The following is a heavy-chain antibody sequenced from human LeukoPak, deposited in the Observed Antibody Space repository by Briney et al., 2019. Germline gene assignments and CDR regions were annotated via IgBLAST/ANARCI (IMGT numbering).Heavy chain of an antibody. CDR3: ARAEYYYDSSGLDAFDI. V-gene: IGHV3-21*01. CDR2: ISSSSSYI. CDR1: GFTFSSYS. J-gene: IGHJ3*02. Sequence: GGSLRLSCAASGFTFSSYSMNWVRQAPGKGLEWVSSISSSSSYIYYADSVKGRFTISRDNAKNSLYLQMNSLRAEDTAVYYCARAEYYYDSSGLDAFDIWGQGTMVTVSS. D-gene: IGHD3-22*01.